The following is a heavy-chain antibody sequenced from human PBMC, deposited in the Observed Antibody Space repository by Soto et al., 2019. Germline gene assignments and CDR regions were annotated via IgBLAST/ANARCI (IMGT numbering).Heavy chain of an antibody. D-gene: IGHD3-22*01. CDR2: IRSKANSYAT. CDR1: GFTFSGSA. CDR3: TRQRFLSGYTTLYYYYYGMDV. Sequence: VGSMKLACAASGFTFSGSAMHGVRQASGKGLEWVGRIRSKANSYATAYAASVKGRFTISRDDSKNTAYLQMNSLKTEDTAVYYCTRQRFLSGYTTLYYYYYGMDVWGQGTTVTVSS. V-gene: IGHV3-73*01. J-gene: IGHJ6*02.